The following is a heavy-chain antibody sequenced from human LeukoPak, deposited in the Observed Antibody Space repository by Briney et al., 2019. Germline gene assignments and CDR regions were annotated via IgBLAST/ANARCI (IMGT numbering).Heavy chain of an antibody. V-gene: IGHV3-53*01. D-gene: IGHD2-15*01. CDR3: ARDTGSGYCSGGRCRGAFDI. J-gene: IGHJ3*02. Sequence: RGSLRLSCAASGFTFRSYWMTWVRQAPGTGLEWVSVIYSGDNTYYADSVTGRFTISRDTPKNTLYLQMNSLRAEDTAVYYCARDTGSGYCSGGRCRGAFDIWGQGTMVTVSS. CDR2: IYSGDNT. CDR1: GFTFRSYW.